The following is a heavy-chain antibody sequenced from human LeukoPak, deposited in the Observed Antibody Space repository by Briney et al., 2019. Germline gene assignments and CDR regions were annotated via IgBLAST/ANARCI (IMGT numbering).Heavy chain of an antibody. J-gene: IGHJ4*02. CDR3: VRDSYSRDLDY. D-gene: IGHD3-22*01. V-gene: IGHV3-7*01. CDR2: IKEDGSEQ. Sequence: GGSLIISCAASACTFSSYWMIWVRQAPGKGLERGANIKEDGSEQYYVDSLKGRFTISRDNAKNSLYLQMNSLRAEDTAVYYCVRDSYSRDLDYWGQGTLVTVSS. CDR1: ACTFSSYW.